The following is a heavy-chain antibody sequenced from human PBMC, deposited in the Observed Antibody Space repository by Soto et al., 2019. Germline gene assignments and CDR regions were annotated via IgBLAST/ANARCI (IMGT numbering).Heavy chain of an antibody. J-gene: IGHJ1*01. Sequence: PSETLSLTCVVSGDSMSNYYWRWIRQPPGKGLEWIGDVSSSGSTNYNPSLKSRVTMSVDTSKNQFSLKLSSVTAADTAVYYCARGRRPLYRPGSHADWGQGTLVTVSS. V-gene: IGHV4-59*12. CDR3: ARGRRPLYRPGSHAD. CDR1: GDSMSNYY. D-gene: IGHD3-16*01. CDR2: VSSSGST.